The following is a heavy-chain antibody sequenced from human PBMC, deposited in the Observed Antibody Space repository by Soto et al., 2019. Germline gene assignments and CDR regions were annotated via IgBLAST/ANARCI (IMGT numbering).Heavy chain of an antibody. D-gene: IGHD5-12*01. CDR3: ARQRDGYNPDY. CDR1: GGSISRSVYY. V-gene: IGHV4-39*01. Sequence: QLQLQESGPGLVKSSETLSLTCTVSGGSISRSVYYWGWIRQPPGKGLEWIGSIYYSWSPYYNPSLKMRVTISVDSSKNQFFLKLSSVTAADPAVYYCARQRDGYNPDYWGQGTLVTVSS. J-gene: IGHJ4*02. CDR2: IYYSWSP.